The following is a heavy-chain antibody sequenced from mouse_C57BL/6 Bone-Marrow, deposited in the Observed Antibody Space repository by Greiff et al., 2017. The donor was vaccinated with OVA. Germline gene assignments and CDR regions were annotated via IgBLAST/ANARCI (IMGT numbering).Heavy chain of an antibody. CDR3: ARFGPYYGSSYGYFDV. CDR1: GYTFTSYG. J-gene: IGHJ1*03. CDR2: IYPRSGNT. V-gene: IGHV1-81*01. D-gene: IGHD1-1*01. Sequence: VQVVESGAELARPGASVKLSCKASGYTFTSYGISWVKQRTGQGLEWIGEIYPRSGNTYYNEKFKGKATLTADKSSSTAYMELRSLTSEDSAVYFWARFGPYYGSSYGYFDVWGTGTTVTVSS.